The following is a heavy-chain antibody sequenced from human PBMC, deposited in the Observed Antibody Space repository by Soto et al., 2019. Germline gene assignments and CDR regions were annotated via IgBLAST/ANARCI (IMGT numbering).Heavy chain of an antibody. CDR2: TSGSGGTT. CDR3: SKGGGYSYDYGGGFLEF. J-gene: IGHJ4*02. Sequence: GGSLRLSCTASGFTFTTYAVNWVRQPPGKVLEWVYTTSGSGGTTYYADSVRGRFTVSRNNSKSTLYLQMNGLGAEDTAIYFCSKGGGYSYDYGGGFLEFWGQGALVTVSS. V-gene: IGHV3-23*01. D-gene: IGHD5-18*01. CDR1: GFTFTTYA.